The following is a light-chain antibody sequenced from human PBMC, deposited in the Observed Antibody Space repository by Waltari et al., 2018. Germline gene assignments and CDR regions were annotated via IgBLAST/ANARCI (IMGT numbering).Light chain of an antibody. CDR1: QDIKQS. CDR3: QQYHSVPLT. Sequence: DIHMTQSPSSLSAPVGDRVPITCQASQDIKQSLNWFHQKPGKAPEVLIFDASNSQTGAPSRFSGSGSGTDFTFTISSLQPEDMGTYYCQQYHSVPLTFGGGTKVEIK. V-gene: IGKV1-33*01. CDR2: DAS. J-gene: IGKJ4*01.